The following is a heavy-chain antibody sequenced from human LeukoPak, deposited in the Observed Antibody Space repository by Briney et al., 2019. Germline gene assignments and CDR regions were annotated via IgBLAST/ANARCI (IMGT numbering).Heavy chain of an antibody. CDR1: GFSLRTYA. D-gene: IGHD2-15*01. Sequence: PGGSLRLSCVVSGFSLRTYAMSWVRQAPGKGLEWVTTIRGGGFSRYYADSVKGRVSISRDDSKNTVSLEVDNLGVEDTAIYYCAKHKGGGLGNDAFDMWGPGTMLIVPS. J-gene: IGHJ3*02. V-gene: IGHV3-23*01. CDR3: AKHKGGGLGNDAFDM. CDR2: IRGGGFSR.